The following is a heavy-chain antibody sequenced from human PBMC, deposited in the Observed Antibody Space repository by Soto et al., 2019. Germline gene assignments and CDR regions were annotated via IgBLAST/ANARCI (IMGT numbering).Heavy chain of an antibody. V-gene: IGHV1-8*01. CDR3: ARGRVVRGVIITVHYYYYVEV. D-gene: IGHD3-10*01. J-gene: IGHJ6*03. CDR1: GYTFTSYD. CDR2: MNPNSGNT. Sequence: ASVKVSCKASGYTFTSYDINWVRQATGQGLEWMGWMNPNSGNTGYAQKFQGRVTMTRNTSISTAYMELSSLRSEDTAVYYCARGRVVRGVIITVHYYYYVEVWGKGAPVTVSS.